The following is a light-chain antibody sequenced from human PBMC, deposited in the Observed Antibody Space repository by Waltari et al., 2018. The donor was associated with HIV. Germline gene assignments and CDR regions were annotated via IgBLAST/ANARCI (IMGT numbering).Light chain of an antibody. Sequence: QSVLTQPPSASGAPGQRVTISCSGSSSNIENDNVYWYQQFPGAAPKLLIYQDTHRPSGVPDRVPGSKSGTSASLAIGGLRSDDEADYYCVGWDSRLRGYVFGAGTKVTVL. CDR3: VGWDSRLRGYV. CDR1: SSNIENDN. CDR2: QDT. V-gene: IGLV1-47*01. J-gene: IGLJ1*01.